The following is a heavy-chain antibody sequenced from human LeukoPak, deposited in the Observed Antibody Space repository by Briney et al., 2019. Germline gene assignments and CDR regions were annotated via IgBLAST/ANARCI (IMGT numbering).Heavy chain of an antibody. D-gene: IGHD3-10*01. Sequence: SETLSLTCAVSGGSISSSNWWSWVRQPPGKGLEWIGEIYHSGSTNYNPSLKSRVTISVDKSKNQFSLKLSSVTAADTAVYYCARDPLNYYGSGRYYLNFDYWGQGTLVTVSS. V-gene: IGHV4-4*02. CDR2: IYHSGST. CDR1: GGSISSSNW. CDR3: ARDPLNYYGSGRYYLNFDY. J-gene: IGHJ4*02.